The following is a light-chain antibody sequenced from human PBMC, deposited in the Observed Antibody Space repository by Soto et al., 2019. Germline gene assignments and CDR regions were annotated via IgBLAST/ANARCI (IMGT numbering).Light chain of an antibody. Sequence: LTQPASVSGSPGQSITISCTGTSSDVGGYNYVSWYQQHPGKAPKLMIYDVSNRPSGVSNRFSGSKSGNTASLTISGLQAEDEAVHYCSSYTSSSPYVFGTGTKVTVL. J-gene: IGLJ1*01. CDR2: DVS. V-gene: IGLV2-14*01. CDR1: SSDVGGYNY. CDR3: SSYTSSSPYV.